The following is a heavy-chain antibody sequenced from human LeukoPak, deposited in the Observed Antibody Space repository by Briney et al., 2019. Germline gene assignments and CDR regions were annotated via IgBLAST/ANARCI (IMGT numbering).Heavy chain of an antibody. V-gene: IGHV3-33*01. CDR3: ARGQQQDVIDF. CDR2: IWYDGSNI. J-gene: IGHJ4*02. CDR1: GFTFSSYG. D-gene: IGHD1/OR15-1a*01. Sequence: GGSLRLSCAASGFTFSSYGMHWVRQAPGKGLEWVAVIWYDGSNIYYGDSVKDRFTISRDNSQNTLYLQMNSLRAEDTALYYCARGQQQDVIDFWGQGTLVTVSS.